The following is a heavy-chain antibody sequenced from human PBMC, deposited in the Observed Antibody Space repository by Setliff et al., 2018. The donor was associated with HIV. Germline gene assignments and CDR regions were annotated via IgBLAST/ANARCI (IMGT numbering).Heavy chain of an antibody. CDR3: ARDLKFGSSGHYYYYMDI. Sequence: LRLSCAASGFTVSSNYMNWVRQAPGKGLEWVSVIYSGGSTYYADSVKGRFTISRDNSKNTLSLQMNSLRAGDTAVYYCARDLKFGSSGHYYYYMDIWGKGTTVTVSS. D-gene: IGHD6-6*01. V-gene: IGHV3-66*01. J-gene: IGHJ6*03. CDR1: GFTVSSNY. CDR2: IYSGGST.